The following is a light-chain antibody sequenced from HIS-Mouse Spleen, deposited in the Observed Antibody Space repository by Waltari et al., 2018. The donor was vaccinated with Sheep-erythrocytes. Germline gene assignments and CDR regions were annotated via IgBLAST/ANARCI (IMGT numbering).Light chain of an antibody. J-gene: IGLJ1*01. V-gene: IGLV2-11*01. CDR2: DVS. Sequence: QSALTQPRSVSGSPGQSVTISCTGTRSDVGGYNYFSWYQQHPGKAPKLMIYDVSKRPSGVPDRFSGSKSGNTASLTISGLQAEDDADYYCCSYAGSYNHVFATGTKVTVL. CDR1: RSDVGGYNY. CDR3: CSYAGSYNHV.